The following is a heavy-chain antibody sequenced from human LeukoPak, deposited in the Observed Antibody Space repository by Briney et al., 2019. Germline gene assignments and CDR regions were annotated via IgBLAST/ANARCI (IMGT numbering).Heavy chain of an antibody. CDR1: GYTFTSSD. J-gene: IGHJ5*02. CDR2: MNPNSGNT. Sequence: ASVKVSCKASGYTFTSSDINWVRQATGQGLEWMGWMNPNSGNTGYAQKFQGRVTMTRNTSISTAYMELSSLRSEDTAVYYCARETYDFWSGYGNSWFDPWGQGTLVTVSS. D-gene: IGHD3-3*01. CDR3: ARETYDFWSGYGNSWFDP. V-gene: IGHV1-8*01.